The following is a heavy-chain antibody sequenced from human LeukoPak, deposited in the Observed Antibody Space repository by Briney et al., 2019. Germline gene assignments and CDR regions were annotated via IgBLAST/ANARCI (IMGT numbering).Heavy chain of an antibody. D-gene: IGHD6-19*01. CDR1: GGSISSYY. V-gene: IGHV4-4*07. CDR2: IYNSGRT. Sequence: SETLSLTCTVSGGSISSYYWSWIRQSAGEGLEWIGRIYNSGRTNYNPSLKSRVTMTVDTSRNQFSLRLSSVTAADTAVYYCARNAGSGWDFDYWGQGTLVTVSS. J-gene: IGHJ4*02. CDR3: ARNAGSGWDFDY.